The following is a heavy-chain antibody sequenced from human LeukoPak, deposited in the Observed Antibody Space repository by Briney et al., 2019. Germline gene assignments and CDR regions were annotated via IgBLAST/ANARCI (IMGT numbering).Heavy chain of an antibody. CDR3: ARGSPYSSSWYNAFDI. Sequence: KPSETLSLTCTVSGGSISSSSYYWGWIRQPPGKGLEWIGSIYYSGSTYYNPSLKSRVTISVDTSKNQFSLKLSSVTAADTAVYYCARGSPYSSSWYNAFDIWGQGTMVTVSS. V-gene: IGHV4-39*01. J-gene: IGHJ3*02. CDR2: IYYSGST. D-gene: IGHD6-13*01. CDR1: GGSISSSSYY.